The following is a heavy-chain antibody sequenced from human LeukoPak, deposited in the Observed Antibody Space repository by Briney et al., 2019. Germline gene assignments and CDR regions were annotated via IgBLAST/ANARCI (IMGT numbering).Heavy chain of an antibody. J-gene: IGHJ4*02. V-gene: IGHV4-59*01. CDR1: GGSISSYY. Sequence: TSETLSLTCTVSGGSISSYYWSWIRQPAGKGLEWIGYIYHSGSTNYNPSLKSRVTISVDTSKNQFSLKLSSVTAADTAVYYCARGGGYASPIGYWGQGALVTVSS. D-gene: IGHD5-12*01. CDR3: ARGGGYASPIGY. CDR2: IYHSGST.